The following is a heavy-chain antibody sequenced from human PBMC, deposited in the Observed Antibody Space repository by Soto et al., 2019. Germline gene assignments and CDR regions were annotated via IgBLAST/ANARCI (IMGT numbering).Heavy chain of an antibody. J-gene: IGHJ4*02. CDR3: ARRRIAVAGKTGFDY. Sequence: QVQLVQSGAEVKKPGASVKVSCKASGYTFTSYGISWVRQAPGQGLEWMGWISAYNGNTNYAQKLQGRVTMTTDTSTSTAKRGLRGLRSDDRAVYYGARRRIAVAGKTGFDYWGKGTLVTVSS. D-gene: IGHD6-19*01. CDR1: GYTFTSYG. CDR2: ISAYNGNT. V-gene: IGHV1-18*04.